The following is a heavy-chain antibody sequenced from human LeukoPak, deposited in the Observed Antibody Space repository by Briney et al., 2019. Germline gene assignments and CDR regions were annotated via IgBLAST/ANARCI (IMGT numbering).Heavy chain of an antibody. CDR1: GGSVTSGTYH. D-gene: IGHD1-26*01. CDR2: VYFDGGT. CDR3: ARGLPILRRGKWFDP. V-gene: IGHV4-39*07. J-gene: IGHJ5*02. Sequence: SETLSLTCSVSGGSVTSGTYHWGWIRQPPGKGLEWIGSVYFDGGTHYNPSLQSRVTISVDTSKNQFSLRLSSVTAADTAVYYCARGLPILRRGKWFDPWGQGTLVTVSS.